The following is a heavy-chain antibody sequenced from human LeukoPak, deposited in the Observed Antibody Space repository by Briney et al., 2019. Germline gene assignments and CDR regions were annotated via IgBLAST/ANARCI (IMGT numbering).Heavy chain of an antibody. CDR2: IWYDGSNK. D-gene: IGHD1-26*01. CDR1: GYTFNSYY. Sequence: GASVKVSCKASGYTFNSYYLHWVRQAPGKGLEWVAVIWYDGSNKYYADSVKGRFTISRDNSKNTLCLQMNSLRAEDTAVYYCARAPTSYYYFDYWGQGTLVTVSS. J-gene: IGHJ4*02. V-gene: IGHV3-33*01. CDR3: ARAPTSYYYFDY.